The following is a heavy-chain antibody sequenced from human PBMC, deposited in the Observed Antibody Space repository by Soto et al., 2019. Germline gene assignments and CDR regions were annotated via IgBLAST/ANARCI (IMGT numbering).Heavy chain of an antibody. CDR1: GFTFSSYS. D-gene: IGHD6-6*01. CDR2: ISGSGGST. CDR3: AKGGWRYSSSSGVDY. J-gene: IGHJ4*02. Sequence: GGSLRLSCAASGFTFSSYSMSWVRQAPGKGLEWVSAISGSGGSTYYADSVKGRFTVSRDNSKNTLYLQMNSLRAEDTAVYYCAKGGWRYSSSSGVDYWGQGTLVTVSS. V-gene: IGHV3-23*01.